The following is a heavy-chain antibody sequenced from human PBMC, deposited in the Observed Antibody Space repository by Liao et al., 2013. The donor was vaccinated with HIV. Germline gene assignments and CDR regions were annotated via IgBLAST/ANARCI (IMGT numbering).Heavy chain of an antibody. CDR3: ARAGRRAXSGSYPLRY. V-gene: IGHV4-59*12. CDR1: GGSISSYY. J-gene: IGHJ4*02. D-gene: IGHD1-26*01. CDR2: IYYSGST. Sequence: QVQLQESGPGLVKPSETLSLTCTVSGGSISSYYWSWIRQPPGKGLEWIGYIYYSGSTNYNPSLKSRVTISVDTSKSQFSLKLTSVTAADTALYYCARAGRRAXSGSYPLRYWGQGTLVTVSS.